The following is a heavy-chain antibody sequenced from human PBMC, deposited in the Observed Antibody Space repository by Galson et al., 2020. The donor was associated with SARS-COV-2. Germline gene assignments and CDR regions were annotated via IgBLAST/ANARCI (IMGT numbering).Heavy chain of an antibody. Sequence: GESLKISCAASGFTFSSYAMSWVRQAPGKGLEWVSAIRGSGGSTYYADPVKGRFTISRDNSKNTLYLQMNSLRAEDTAVYYCAKDLLWFGELTGLDDAFYSWGQGTMFTVSS. J-gene: IGHJ3*02. D-gene: IGHD3-10*01. CDR3: AKDLLWFGELTGLDDAFYS. V-gene: IGHV3-23*01. CDR2: IRGSGGST. CDR1: GFTFSSYA.